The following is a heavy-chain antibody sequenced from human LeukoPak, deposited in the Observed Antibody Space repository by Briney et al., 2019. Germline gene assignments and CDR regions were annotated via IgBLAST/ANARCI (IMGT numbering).Heavy chain of an antibody. CDR2: INQDGSDK. J-gene: IGHJ4*02. Sequence: PGGSLRLSCAASGFTFSDYYMNWVRQAPGKGLECVANINQDGSDKYYVDSVKGRFTISRDNTKNSLYLQMNSLRAEDTAVYYCVGGDYWGQGTLVTVSS. CDR3: VGGDY. V-gene: IGHV3-7*01. CDR1: GFTFSDYY.